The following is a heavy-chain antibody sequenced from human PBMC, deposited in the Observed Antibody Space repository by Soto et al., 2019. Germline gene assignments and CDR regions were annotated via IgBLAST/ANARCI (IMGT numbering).Heavy chain of an antibody. J-gene: IGHJ5*02. CDR2: IYYSGST. CDR3: ARDASEYSSSVKGRGCFDP. CDR1: GGTICSGGYY. D-gene: IGHD6-6*01. Sequence: PSGTLALTCAVSGGTICSGGYYWCLIRQHPGKGLEWIGYIYYSGSTYYNPSLKSRVTISVDTSKNQFSLKLSSVTAADTAVYYCARDASEYSSSVKGRGCFDPWGQRTLVTVSS. V-gene: IGHV4-31*11.